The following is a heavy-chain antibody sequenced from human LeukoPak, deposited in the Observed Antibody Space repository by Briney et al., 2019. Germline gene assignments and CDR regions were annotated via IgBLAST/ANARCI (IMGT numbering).Heavy chain of an antibody. CDR3: ARDLLVRGPNYYGMDV. V-gene: IGHV4-31*03. CDR2: IYYSGST. D-gene: IGHD3-10*01. J-gene: IGHJ6*02. Sequence: SETLSLTCTVSGGSISSGGYYWSWIRQHPGKGLEWIGYIYYSGSTYYNPSFKSRVTISVDTSKNQFSLKLSSVTAADTAVYYCARDLLVRGPNYYGMDVWGQGTTVTVSS. CDR1: GGSISSGGYY.